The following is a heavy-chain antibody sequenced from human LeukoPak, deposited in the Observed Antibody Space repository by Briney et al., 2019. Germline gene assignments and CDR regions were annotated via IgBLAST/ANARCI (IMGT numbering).Heavy chain of an antibody. J-gene: IGHJ4*02. D-gene: IGHD3-22*01. V-gene: IGHV3-21*04. Sequence: GGSLRLSCAASGFTFSDYGMSWVRQAPGKGLEWVSSISTTSSYIYYADSVKGRFTISRDNSKNTLYLQMNSLRAEDTAVYYCAKDRPDYYDSSGYQDFDYWGQGTLVTVSS. CDR2: ISTTSSYI. CDR3: AKDRPDYYDSSGYQDFDY. CDR1: GFTFSDYG.